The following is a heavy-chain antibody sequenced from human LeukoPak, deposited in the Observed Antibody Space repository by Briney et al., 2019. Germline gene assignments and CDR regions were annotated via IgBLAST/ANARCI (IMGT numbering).Heavy chain of an antibody. J-gene: IGHJ4*02. Sequence: GGSLRLSCAASGFTFSSYGMHWVRQAPGKGLEWVAVISYDGSNKYYADSVKGRFTISRDNSKNTLYLQMNSLRAEDTAVYYCVKKWYSSGWSIDYWGQGTLVTVSS. CDR2: ISYDGSNK. V-gene: IGHV3-30*18. CDR1: GFTFSSYG. CDR3: VKKWYSSGWSIDY. D-gene: IGHD6-19*01.